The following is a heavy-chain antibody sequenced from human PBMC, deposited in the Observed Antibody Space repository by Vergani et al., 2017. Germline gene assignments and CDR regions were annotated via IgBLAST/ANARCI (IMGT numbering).Heavy chain of an antibody. V-gene: IGHV4-30-4*01. CDR1: GGSISSGDYY. Sequence: QVQLQESGPGLVKPSQTLYLTCTVSGGSISSGDYYWSWIRQPPGKGLEWIGYIYDSGSTYYNPSLKSRVTRSVDTSKNQFSLKLSSVTAADTAVYYCARLVVGDAFDIWGQGTTVTVSS. CDR2: IYDSGST. J-gene: IGHJ3*02. CDR3: ARLVVGDAFDI. D-gene: IGHD3-22*01.